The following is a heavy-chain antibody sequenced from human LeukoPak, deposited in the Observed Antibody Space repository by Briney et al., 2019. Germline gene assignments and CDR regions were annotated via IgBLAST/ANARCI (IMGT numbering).Heavy chain of an antibody. CDR3: ARDLSVSGLHF. Sequence: PGRSLRLSCAASGFTFSSYAMHWVRQAPGKGLEWVAAFWADGSKQSYGDSVKGRFIISRDISESTLYLQMNSLRVEDTAVYYCARDLSVSGLHFCGQGTMVTVSP. V-gene: IGHV3-33*08. D-gene: IGHD3-3*01. CDR1: GFTFSSYA. J-gene: IGHJ3*01. CDR2: FWADGSKQ.